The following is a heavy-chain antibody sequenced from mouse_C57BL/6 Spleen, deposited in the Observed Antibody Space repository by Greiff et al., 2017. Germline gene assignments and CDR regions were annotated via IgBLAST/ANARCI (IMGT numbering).Heavy chain of an antibody. J-gene: IGHJ3*01. CDR3: AKNDYDYPAWFAY. D-gene: IGHD2-4*01. CDR1: GFSLTSYG. CDR2: IWRGGST. Sequence: QVQLKESGPGLVQPSQSLSITCTVSGFSLTSYGVHWVRQSPGKGLEWLGVIWRGGSTDYNAAFMSRLSITKDNSKSQVFFKMNSLQADDTAIYYCAKNDYDYPAWFAYWGQGTLVTVSA. V-gene: IGHV2-5*01.